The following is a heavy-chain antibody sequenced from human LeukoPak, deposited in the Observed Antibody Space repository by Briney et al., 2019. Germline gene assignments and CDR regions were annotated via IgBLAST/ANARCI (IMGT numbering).Heavy chain of an antibody. CDR1: GGSISSSSYY. J-gene: IGHJ6*03. D-gene: IGHD3-10*01. CDR2: IYYSGST. CDR3: ARSPLLWFGEPLGYYYYMDV. V-gene: IGHV4-39*07. Sequence: SETLSLTCNVSGGSISSSSYYWGWIRQPPGKGLEWIGSIYYSGSTYYNPSLKSRVTISVDTSKNQFSLKLSSVTAADTAVYYCARSPLLWFGEPLGYYYYMDVWGKGTTVTVSS.